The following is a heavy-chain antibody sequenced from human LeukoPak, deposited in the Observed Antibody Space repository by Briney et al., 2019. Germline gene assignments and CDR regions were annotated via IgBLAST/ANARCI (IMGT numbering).Heavy chain of an antibody. CDR1: GYSISSGYY. V-gene: IGHV3-7*01. Sequence: ETLSLTCAVSGYSISSGYYWGWIRQPPGKGLEWVANINEGANAKYYVDSVKGRFTISRDNAKNSLYLQMNSLRVEDTAVYYCARVGYNDYDLDYWGQGALVTVSS. D-gene: IGHD5-12*01. CDR3: ARVGYNDYDLDY. CDR2: INEGANAK. J-gene: IGHJ4*02.